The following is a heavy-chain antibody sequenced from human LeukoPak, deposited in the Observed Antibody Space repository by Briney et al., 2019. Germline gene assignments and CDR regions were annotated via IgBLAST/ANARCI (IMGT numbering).Heavy chain of an antibody. J-gene: IGHJ6*03. Sequence: GESLKISCKGSGYSFANYWIGWVRQMPGKGLEWMGIIYPGDSDTKYSPSFQGQVTISADKSISTAYLQWSSLKASGTAMYYCARRRGGTGTVTTHDAKYYYYMDVWGKGTTVTVSS. CDR1: GYSFANYW. CDR2: IYPGDSDT. V-gene: IGHV5-51*01. CDR3: ARRRGGTGTVTTHDAKYYYYMDV. D-gene: IGHD4-17*01.